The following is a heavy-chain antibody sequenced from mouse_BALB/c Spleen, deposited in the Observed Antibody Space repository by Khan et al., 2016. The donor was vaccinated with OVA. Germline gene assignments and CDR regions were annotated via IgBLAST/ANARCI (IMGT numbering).Heavy chain of an antibody. V-gene: IGHV1S135*01. Sequence: VQLKESGPELMKPGASVKISCKASGYSFTSYYIHWMMQSHGKSLEWIGYIDPFSGGTTYNQKFKGQATLTVDKSSSPAYILLSNLTSEASAVYYCARHGFVAWFTYWGQGTLVTVSA. D-gene: IGHD2-2*01. J-gene: IGHJ3*01. CDR3: ARHGFVAWFTY. CDR1: GYSFTSYY. CDR2: IDPFSGGT.